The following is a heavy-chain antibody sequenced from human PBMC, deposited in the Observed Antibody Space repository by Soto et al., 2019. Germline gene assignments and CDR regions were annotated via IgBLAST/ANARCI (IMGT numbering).Heavy chain of an antibody. V-gene: IGHV4-59*01. J-gene: IGHJ6*03. CDR3: ARDQREWDYYMDV. CDR1: GGSISSYY. CDR2: IYYSGST. D-gene: IGHD1-26*01. Sequence: SETLSLTCTVSGGSISSYYWSWIRQPPGKGLEWIGYIYYSGSTNYNPSLKSRVTISVDTSKNQFSLKLSSVTAADTAVYYCARDQREWDYYMDVWGKGTTVTVSS.